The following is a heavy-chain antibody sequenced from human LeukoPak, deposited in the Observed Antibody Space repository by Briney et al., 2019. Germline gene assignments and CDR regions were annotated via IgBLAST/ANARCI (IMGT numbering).Heavy chain of an antibody. CDR2: IGSSSSTI. J-gene: IGHJ4*02. Sequence: PGGSLRLSCVASGFTFSDYSMNWVRQAPGKGLEWVSYIGSSSSTIYYADSVKGRFTISRDNAKNSLYLQMNSLRAEDTAVYYCARDRRYSGYGDYWGQGTLVTVSS. V-gene: IGHV3-48*04. CDR3: ARDRRYSGYGDY. D-gene: IGHD5-12*01. CDR1: GFTFSDYS.